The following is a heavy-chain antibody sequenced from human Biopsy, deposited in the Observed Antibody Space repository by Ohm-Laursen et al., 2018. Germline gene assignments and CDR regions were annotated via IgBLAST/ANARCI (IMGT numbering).Heavy chain of an antibody. CDR1: GDSISSYY. D-gene: IGHD3-22*01. V-gene: IGHV4-59*01. J-gene: IGHJ2*01. CDR2: VYYTGST. Sequence: GTLSLTCTVSGDSISSYYWSWIRQPPGKGLQWIGYVYYTGSTDSNPSLQSRVTISVDTSKNHFPLRLRSVTPADTAIYYCARDRGYYSDRTVPGYFDLWGRGTLVTVSS. CDR3: ARDRGYYSDRTVPGYFDL.